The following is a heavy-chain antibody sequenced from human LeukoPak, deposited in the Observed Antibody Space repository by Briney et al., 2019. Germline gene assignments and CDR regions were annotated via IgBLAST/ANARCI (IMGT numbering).Heavy chain of an antibody. CDR2: ISAYNGNT. CDR1: GFTFTSYD. V-gene: IGHV1-18*01. CDR3: ARDMGSGSLHY. D-gene: IGHD1-26*01. Sequence: ASVKVSCKASGFTFTSYDINWVRQAPGQGLEWMGWISAYNGNTNYAQKLQGRVTMTTDTSTSTAYMELRSLRSDDTAVYYCARDMGSGSLHYWGQGTLVTVSS. J-gene: IGHJ4*02.